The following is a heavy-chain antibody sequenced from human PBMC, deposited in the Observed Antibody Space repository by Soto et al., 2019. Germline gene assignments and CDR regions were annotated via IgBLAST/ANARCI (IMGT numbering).Heavy chain of an antibody. CDR1: GGSISSYY. J-gene: IGHJ6*02. CDR2: IYYSGST. Sequence: SETLSLTYTVSGGSISSYYWSWIRQPPGKGLEGIGYIYYSGSTNYNPSLKSRVTISVDTSKNQFSLRLSSVTAADTAVYYCARDRVSGSGPSYYYFGIDVWGQRTTVTVS. D-gene: IGHD6-19*01. V-gene: IGHV4-59*01. CDR3: ARDRVSGSGPSYYYFGIDV.